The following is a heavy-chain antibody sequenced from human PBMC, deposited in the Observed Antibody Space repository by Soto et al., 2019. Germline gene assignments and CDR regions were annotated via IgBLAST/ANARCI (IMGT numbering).Heavy chain of an antibody. CDR3: ARNHGLRYGMDV. V-gene: IGHV2-26*01. J-gene: IGHJ6*02. CDR1: GFSLSNARMG. CDR2: IFSNDEK. Sequence: QVTLKESGPVLVTPTETLTLTCTVSGFSLSNARMGVSWIRQPPGKALEWLAHIFSNDEKSYSTSLKSRLTIPKDTSKSQVVLTMTNMDPVDTATDYCARNHGLRYGMDVWGQGTTVTVSS.